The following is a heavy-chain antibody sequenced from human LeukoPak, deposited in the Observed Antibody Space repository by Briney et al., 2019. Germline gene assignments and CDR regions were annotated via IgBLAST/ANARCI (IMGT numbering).Heavy chain of an antibody. CDR1: GFTFSSYS. CDR2: ISSSSSTI. CDR3: ARVYSSSSGKNAFDV. D-gene: IGHD6-6*01. Sequence: PGGSLRLSCAASGFTFSSYSMNWVRQAPGKGLEWVSYISSSSSTIYYADSVKGRFTISRDNAKNSLYLQMNSLRDEDTAVYYCARVYSSSSGKNAFDVWGQGTMVTVSP. J-gene: IGHJ3*01. V-gene: IGHV3-48*02.